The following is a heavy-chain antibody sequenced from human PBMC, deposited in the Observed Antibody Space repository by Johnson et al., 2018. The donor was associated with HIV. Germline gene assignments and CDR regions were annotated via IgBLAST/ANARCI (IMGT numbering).Heavy chain of an antibody. J-gene: IGHJ3*02. CDR1: GFSFSSYA. CDR3: AREMNAGNDAFDI. CDR2: ISYDGSKK. Sequence: QVQLVESGGGVVQPGGSLRLSCAASGFSFSSYAMHWVRQAPGKGLEWGAVISYDGSKKYYADSEPGRFTISRDNSKNTLYLQMNSLRAEDTAVYYCAREMNAGNDAFDIWGQGTMVTVSS. V-gene: IGHV3-30*04.